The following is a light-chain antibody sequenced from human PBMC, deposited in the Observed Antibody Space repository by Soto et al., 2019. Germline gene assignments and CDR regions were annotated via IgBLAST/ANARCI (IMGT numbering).Light chain of an antibody. CDR2: AAS. CDR1: QSISSY. V-gene: IGKV1-39*01. CDR3: QQSYSTLWT. J-gene: IGKJ1*01. Sequence: DIEMTQSPSSLPASLGDRGPITCGAGQSISSYLNWYQQKPGKARKLLVYAASSLQSGVPSRFSGSGSGTDFTLTIRSPQPEDLETYYCQQSYSTLWTFGQGTKVDIK.